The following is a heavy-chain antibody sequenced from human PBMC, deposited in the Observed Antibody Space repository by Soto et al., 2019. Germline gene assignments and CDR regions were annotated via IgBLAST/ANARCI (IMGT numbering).Heavy chain of an antibody. CDR1: GFTFYSYS. J-gene: IGHJ4*02. Sequence: GGSLRLSCEASGFTFYSYSLYWVRQAPGKGLEWVASISSHSNYKYYADSVKGRFTISRDNAKNSLFLQMNTLRAEDTATYYCARDRGYGGNYVFDFWGLGTLVTVSS. V-gene: IGHV3-21*01. D-gene: IGHD4-4*01. CDR3: ARDRGYGGNYVFDF. CDR2: ISSHSNYK.